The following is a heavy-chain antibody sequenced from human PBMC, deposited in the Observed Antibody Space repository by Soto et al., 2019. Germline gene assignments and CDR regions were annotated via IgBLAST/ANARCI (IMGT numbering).Heavy chain of an antibody. Sequence: EVQLVESGGGLVQPGGSLRLSCAASGFTFSSFWMAWVRQAPGKGLEWVANINQDGSAKYYVDSMKGRFTISRDNAKNSLYLEMNTLRAEDTAVYYCATERELVVVAETPIHYSGMDAWGQGTTVTVSS. V-gene: IGHV3-7*03. J-gene: IGHJ6*02. D-gene: IGHD2-15*01. CDR1: GFTFSSFW. CDR3: ATERELVVVAETPIHYSGMDA. CDR2: INQDGSAK.